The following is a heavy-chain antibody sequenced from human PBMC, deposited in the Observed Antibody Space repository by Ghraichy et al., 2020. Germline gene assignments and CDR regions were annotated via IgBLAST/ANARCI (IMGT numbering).Heavy chain of an antibody. CDR2: IVDSGST. CDR3: ARVRVLYCSTTNCYAGNAFDI. J-gene: IGHJ3*02. D-gene: IGHD2-2*01. V-gene: IGHV4-34*12. Sequence: SETLSLTCAVSGGSFSGHYWSWIRQPPGKGLEWIGEIVDSGSTNYNPSLKGRVTISVDPSRNQFSLNLSSVPAADTAVYYWARVRVLYCSTTNCYAGNAFDIWGQGTMVTVSS. CDR1: GGSFSGHY.